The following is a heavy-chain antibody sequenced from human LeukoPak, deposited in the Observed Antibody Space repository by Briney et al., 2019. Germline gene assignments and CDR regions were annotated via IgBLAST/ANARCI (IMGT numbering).Heavy chain of an antibody. V-gene: IGHV4-39*07. CDR2: VSQSGNT. D-gene: IGHD4-17*01. Sequence: PSETLSLTCTLSGDSIGSSDHYWVWIRQSPGKGLEWIGSVSQSGNTYYKSSLKSRVTVSIDTSKNEFSLKLSSVTAADTAVYYCARAPYGDYGWFDPWGQGTLVTVSS. CDR1: GDSIGSSDHY. CDR3: ARAPYGDYGWFDP. J-gene: IGHJ5*02.